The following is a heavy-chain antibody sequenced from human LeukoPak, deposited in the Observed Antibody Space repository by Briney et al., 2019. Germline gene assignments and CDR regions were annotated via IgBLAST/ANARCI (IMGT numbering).Heavy chain of an antibody. Sequence: ASVKVSNKASGYTFTSYEINWVRQATGQGLEWMGWMNPNSGNTGYAQKFQGRVTITRNTSISTAYMELSSLRSEDTAVYYCARAPRITMVRGVIYWFDPWGQGTLVTVSS. CDR1: GYTFTSYE. V-gene: IGHV1-8*03. J-gene: IGHJ5*02. CDR3: ARAPRITMVRGVIYWFDP. D-gene: IGHD3-10*01. CDR2: MNPNSGNT.